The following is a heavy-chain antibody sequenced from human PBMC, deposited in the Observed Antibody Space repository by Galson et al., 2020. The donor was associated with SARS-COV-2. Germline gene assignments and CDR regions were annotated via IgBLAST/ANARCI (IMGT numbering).Heavy chain of an antibody. J-gene: IGHJ3*02. V-gene: IGHV3-33*01. Sequence: GESLKISCAASGFTFSGFGMHWVRQAPGKGLEWVAFIWYDGSNKYYADSVKGRFTISRDNSKNTLNLQMNSLRAEDTAVYYCARDRDILAGSYLGLDAFDIWGQGTMVTVTS. CDR1: GFTFSGFG. CDR2: IWYDGSNK. CDR3: ARDRDILAGSYLGLDAFDI. D-gene: IGHD3-9*01.